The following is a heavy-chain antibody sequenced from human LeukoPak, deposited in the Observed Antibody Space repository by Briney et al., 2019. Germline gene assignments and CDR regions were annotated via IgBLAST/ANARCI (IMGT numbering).Heavy chain of an antibody. J-gene: IGHJ4*02. CDR2: IYYSGRT. CDR1: GGSVGSDTYS. Sequence: SETLSLTCAVSGGSVGSDTYSWSWIRQPPGKGLEWIGYIYYSGRTYYNPSLKSRVTISVDTSKNQFSLKLSSVTAADTAVYYCARVDSSNWYDSRGYFDYWGQGTLVTVSS. V-gene: IGHV4-61*01. CDR3: ARVDSSNWYDSRGYFDY. D-gene: IGHD6-13*01.